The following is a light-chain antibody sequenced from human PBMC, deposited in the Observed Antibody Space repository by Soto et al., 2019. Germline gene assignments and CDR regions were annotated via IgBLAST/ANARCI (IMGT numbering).Light chain of an antibody. CDR3: QQYDNFPPYT. CDR2: DAS. J-gene: IGKJ2*01. V-gene: IGKV1-33*01. CDR1: RDISVY. Sequence: DIPMTQSPSSLSASAGDSVTITCQASRDISVYLNWYQHKPGHPPKLLVFDASNLHTGVPSRFSGSGSGTHFTFTITNLQPEDVATYYCQQYDNFPPYTFGQGTKLDIK.